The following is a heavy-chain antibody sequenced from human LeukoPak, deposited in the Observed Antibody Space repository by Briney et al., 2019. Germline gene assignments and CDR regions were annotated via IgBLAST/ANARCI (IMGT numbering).Heavy chain of an antibody. V-gene: IGHV4/OR15-8*01. CDR3: AYNRNFALDN. D-gene: IGHD1-14*01. CDR2: VYHSGGA. CDR1: GASIASHSW. Sequence: SETLSLTCAVSGASIASHSWWSWVRQPPGKGLERIGEVYHSGGANYKPSLKSRVTISVDTSRNHFSLKLTSVTAADTAVYFCAYNRNFALDNWGQGTLVTVSS. J-gene: IGHJ4*01.